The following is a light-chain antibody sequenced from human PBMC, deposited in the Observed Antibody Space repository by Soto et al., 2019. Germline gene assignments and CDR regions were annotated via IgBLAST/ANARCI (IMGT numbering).Light chain of an antibody. CDR3: SSYINSITFVV. V-gene: IGLV2-14*01. CDR1: SNDVGSYNY. J-gene: IGLJ2*01. CDR2: EVT. Sequence: QSALTQPASVSGSPGQSITISCTGTSNDVGSYNYVSWYQQHPGKAPKLMIFEVTNRPSGVSNRFSGSKSGNTASLTISGLQAEDEATYYCSSYINSITFVVFGGGTKLTVL.